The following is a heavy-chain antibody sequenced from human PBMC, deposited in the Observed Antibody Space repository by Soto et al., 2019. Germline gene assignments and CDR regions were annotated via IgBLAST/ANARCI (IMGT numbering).Heavy chain of an antibody. CDR2: IDPSDSYT. Sequence: LGESLKISCKGSGYSFTSYWISWVRQMPGKGLEWMGRIDPSDSYTNYSPPFQGHVTISADKSISTAYLQWSSLKASDTAMYYCGRQVGATPSFFYYGMDVWGQGTTVTVSS. J-gene: IGHJ6*02. D-gene: IGHD1-26*01. CDR1: GYSFTSYW. CDR3: GRQVGATPSFFYYGMDV. V-gene: IGHV5-10-1*01.